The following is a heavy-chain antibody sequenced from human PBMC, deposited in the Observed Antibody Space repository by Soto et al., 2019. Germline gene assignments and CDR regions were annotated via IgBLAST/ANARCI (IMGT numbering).Heavy chain of an antibody. Sequence: QLQLQESGSGLVKPSQTLSLTCAVSGGSISSGGYSWSWIRQPPGKGLEWIGYIYHSGSTYYNPSLKSRVTISVDRSKNQCSLKLSSVTAADTAVYYCARGHGSGSYYPLGYWGQGSLVTVSS. D-gene: IGHD3-10*01. J-gene: IGHJ4*02. V-gene: IGHV4-30-2*01. CDR3: ARGHGSGSYYPLGY. CDR2: IYHSGST. CDR1: GGSISSGGYS.